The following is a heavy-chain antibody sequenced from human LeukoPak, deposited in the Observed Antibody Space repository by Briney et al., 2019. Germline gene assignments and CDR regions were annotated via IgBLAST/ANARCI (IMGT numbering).Heavy chain of an antibody. D-gene: IGHD3-16*02. V-gene: IGHV5-51*01. Sequence: KDGASLQISGQASGSTFTSYWIGWVRQLPGKGLEWMGIIYPGDSDTRYSPSFQGQVTISADKSISTAYLQWSSLKASDTAMYYCAMLSVGVGELSWGFDYWGQGTLVTVSS. CDR2: IYPGDSDT. CDR1: GSTFTSYW. J-gene: IGHJ4*02. CDR3: AMLSVGVGELSWGFDY.